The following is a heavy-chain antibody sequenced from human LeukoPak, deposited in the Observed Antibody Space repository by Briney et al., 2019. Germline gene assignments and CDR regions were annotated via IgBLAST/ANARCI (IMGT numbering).Heavy chain of an antibody. Sequence: SVKVSCKASGGTFSSYAISWVRQAPGQGLEWMGGIIPIFGTANYAQKFQGRVTITTDESTSSAYMELSSLRSEDTAVYYCARGTDIVVVPAAIPEVPGWFDPWGQGTLVTVSS. J-gene: IGHJ5*02. CDR1: GGTFSSYA. CDR2: IIPIFGTA. D-gene: IGHD2-2*01. V-gene: IGHV1-69*05. CDR3: ARGTDIVVVPAAIPEVPGWFDP.